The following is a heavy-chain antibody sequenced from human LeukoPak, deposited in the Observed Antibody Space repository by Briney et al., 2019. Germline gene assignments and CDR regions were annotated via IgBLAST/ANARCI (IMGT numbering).Heavy chain of an antibody. V-gene: IGHV5-51*01. CDR2: IYPGDSDT. CDR1: GYSFTSYW. J-gene: IGHJ4*02. Sequence: GESLKISCKGSGYSFTSYWIGWVRQMPGKGLEWMGIIYPGDSDTRYSPSFQGQVTISADKSISTAYLQWSSLKASDTAMYYCARHVPFGYYGSGSYYSPLFDYWGQGTLVTVSS. D-gene: IGHD3-10*01. CDR3: ARHVPFGYYGSGSYYSPLFDY.